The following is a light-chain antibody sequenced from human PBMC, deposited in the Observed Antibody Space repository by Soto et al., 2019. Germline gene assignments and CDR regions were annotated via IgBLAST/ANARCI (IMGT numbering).Light chain of an antibody. V-gene: IGLV2-14*03. CDR2: DVS. CDR1: SRDVGGYNY. CDR3: CSYTDFNLYV. J-gene: IGLJ1*01. Sequence: QSALTQPASVSGSPGQSISITCTGTSRDVGGYNYVSWYQHQPGKAPKLVIFDVSGRPSGISNRFSGSKSGNTASLTISGLRPEDEADYYCCSYTDFNLYVFGTGTKVTVL.